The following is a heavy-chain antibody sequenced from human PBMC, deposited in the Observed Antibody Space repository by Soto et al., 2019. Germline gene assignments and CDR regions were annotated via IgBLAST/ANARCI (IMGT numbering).Heavy chain of an antibody. J-gene: IGHJ4*02. CDR2: IYYSGLT. D-gene: IGHD1-26*01. CDR3: ARAWSGSYEYYFDY. CDR1: GGSISSYY. V-gene: IGHV4-59*01. Sequence: SETLSLTCTVSGGSISSYYWSWVRRPPGKGLEWIGYIYYSGLTNYNPSLKSRGTMALDMSKNQFSLKLSSVTAADTAVYYCARAWSGSYEYYFDYWGQGTVVTVS.